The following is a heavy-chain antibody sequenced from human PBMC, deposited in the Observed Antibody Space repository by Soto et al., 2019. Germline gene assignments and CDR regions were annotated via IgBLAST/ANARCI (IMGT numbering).Heavy chain of an antibody. CDR3: AREGPRGGASYCDTDRDDFDY. V-gene: IGHV1-46*01. J-gene: IGHJ4*02. CDR2: INPSGGST. Sequence: QVQLVQSGAEVKKPGASGKVSCKASGYTFTSYYMHWVRQAPGQGLEWMGIINPSGGSTSYAQKFQGRVTMTRDTSTSTVYMELSSLRSEDTAVYYCAREGPRGGASYCDTDRDDFDYWGQGTLVTVSS. CDR1: GYTFTSYY. D-gene: IGHD4-17*01.